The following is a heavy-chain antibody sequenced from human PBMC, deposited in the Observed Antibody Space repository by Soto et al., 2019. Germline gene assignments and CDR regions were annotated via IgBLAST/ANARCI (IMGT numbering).Heavy chain of an antibody. V-gene: IGHV1-3*05. J-gene: IGHJ4*02. CDR2: INAGNGNT. Sequence: QVQVVQSGAEEKKPGASVKVSCKASGYTFTSYAMHWVRQAPGQRLGWMGWINAGNGNTKYSQKFQGRVTITRDTSACTAYMELSSLRSEDTAVYYCARSIVVVTALDYWGQGTLVTVSS. D-gene: IGHD2-21*02. CDR1: GYTFTSYA. CDR3: ARSIVVVTALDY.